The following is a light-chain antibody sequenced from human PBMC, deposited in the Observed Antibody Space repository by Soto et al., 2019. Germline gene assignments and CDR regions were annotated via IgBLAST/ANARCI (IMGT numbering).Light chain of an antibody. J-gene: IGKJ1*01. Sequence: EIVLTQSPGTLSLSPGERATLPCRASQSVTSNYLAWYQQKPVQAPRLLIFGASIRDTGIPDSFSGSGSGTDFTLTISRLEPEDFAVYYCHQYGSSPGTFGQGTKVDIK. CDR3: HQYGSSPGT. CDR1: QSVTSNY. CDR2: GAS. V-gene: IGKV3-20*01.